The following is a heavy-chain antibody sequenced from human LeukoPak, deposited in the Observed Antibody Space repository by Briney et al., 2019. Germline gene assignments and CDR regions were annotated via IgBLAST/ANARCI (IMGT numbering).Heavy chain of an antibody. CDR1: GFTFSSYS. D-gene: IGHD3-22*01. V-gene: IGHV3-21*01. Sequence: PGGSLRLSCAASGFTFSSYSMNWVRQAPGKGLEWVSSISSSSSYIYYVGSVKGRFTISRDNAKNSLYLQMNSLRAEDTALYYCARADRLLYYYDSSGYRPLMPFDIWGQGTMVTVSS. J-gene: IGHJ3*02. CDR2: ISSSSSYI. CDR3: ARADRLLYYYDSSGYRPLMPFDI.